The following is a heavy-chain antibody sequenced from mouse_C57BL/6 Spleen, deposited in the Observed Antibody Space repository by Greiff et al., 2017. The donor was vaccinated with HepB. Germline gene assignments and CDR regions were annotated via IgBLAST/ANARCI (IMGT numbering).Heavy chain of an antibody. D-gene: IGHD2-4*01. Sequence: VQLQQPGAELVKPGASVKLSCKASGYTFTSYWMHWVKRRPGQGLEWIGMIHPNSGSTNYNEKFKSKATLTVDKSSSTAYMQLSSLTSEDSAFYDCAREGYDYGIDYWGQGTTRTVSS. CDR1: GYTFTSYW. V-gene: IGHV1-64*01. CDR2: IHPNSGST. J-gene: IGHJ2*01. CDR3: AREGYDYGIDY.